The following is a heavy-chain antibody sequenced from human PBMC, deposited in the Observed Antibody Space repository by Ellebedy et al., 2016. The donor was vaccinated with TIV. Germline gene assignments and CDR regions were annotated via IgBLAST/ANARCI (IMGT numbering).Heavy chain of an antibody. D-gene: IGHD3-10*01. Sequence: GESLKISXAASGFTFSSYAMSWVRQAPGKGLEWVSAISGSGGSTYYADSVKGRFTISRDNSKNTLYLQMNSLRAEDTAVYYCAKDAPFGYYYGMDVWGQGTTVTVSS. CDR2: ISGSGGST. J-gene: IGHJ6*02. CDR3: AKDAPFGYYYGMDV. CDR1: GFTFSSYA. V-gene: IGHV3-23*01.